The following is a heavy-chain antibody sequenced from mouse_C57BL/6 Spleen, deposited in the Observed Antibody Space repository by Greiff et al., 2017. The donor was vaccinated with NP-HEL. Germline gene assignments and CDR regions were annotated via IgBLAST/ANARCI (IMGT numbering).Heavy chain of an antibody. CDR3: SRWVANDYFDY. Sequence: EVQLQQSGPELVKPGASVKISCKASGYSFTGYYMNWVKQSPEKSLEWIGEINPSTGGTTYNQKFKAKATLTVDKSSSTAYMQLKSLTSEDSAVYYCSRWVANDYFDYWGQGTTLTVSS. V-gene: IGHV1-42*01. D-gene: IGHD1-1*02. J-gene: IGHJ2*01. CDR1: GYSFTGYY. CDR2: INPSTGGT.